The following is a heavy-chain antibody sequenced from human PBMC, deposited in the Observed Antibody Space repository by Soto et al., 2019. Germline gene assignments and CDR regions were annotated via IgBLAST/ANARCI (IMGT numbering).Heavy chain of an antibody. D-gene: IGHD3-3*01. Sequence: SSETLSLTCTVSGCSISSSSYYWGWIRQPPGKGLEWIGSIYYSGSTYYNPSLKSRVTISVDTSKNQFSLKLSSVTAADTAVYYCANVYYGQEKTDPLHFDYWGQGTLVTVSS. CDR2: IYYSGST. CDR3: ANVYYGQEKTDPLHFDY. V-gene: IGHV4-39*01. CDR1: GCSISSSSYY. J-gene: IGHJ4*02.